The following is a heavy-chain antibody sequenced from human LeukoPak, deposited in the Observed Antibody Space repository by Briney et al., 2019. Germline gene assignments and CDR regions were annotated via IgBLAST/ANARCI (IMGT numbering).Heavy chain of an antibody. CDR1: GGSISGYY. CDR3: ARVRGNYFPDY. J-gene: IGHJ4*02. V-gene: IGHV4-59*01. D-gene: IGHD4-11*01. CDR2: IHYSGST. Sequence: SETPSLTCTVSGGSISGYYWSWIRQPPGKGLEWIGYIHYSGSTNYNPSLKSRITILVDTSKNQFSLRLSSVTAADTAVYYCARVRGNYFPDYWGQGTLVTVSS.